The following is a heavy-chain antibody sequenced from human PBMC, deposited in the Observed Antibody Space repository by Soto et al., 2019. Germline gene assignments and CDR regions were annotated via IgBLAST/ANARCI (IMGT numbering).Heavy chain of an antibody. CDR1: GFIFSSYW. V-gene: IGHV3-7*03. CDR2: VKQDGSEQ. CDR3: VGGSGWVMDY. J-gene: IGHJ4*02. D-gene: IGHD6-19*01. Sequence: GGSLRLSCSASGFIFSSYWMTWVRHAPGKGLEWVANVKQDGSEQHYVDSVKGRFTISRDNVKNSLFLQMNSLRAEDTAVYYCVGGSGWVMDYWGQGTPAPVSP.